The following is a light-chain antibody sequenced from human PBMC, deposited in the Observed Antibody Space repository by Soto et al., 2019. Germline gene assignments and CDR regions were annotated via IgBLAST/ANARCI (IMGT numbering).Light chain of an antibody. Sequence: AIPLTQSPSSLSASVGDRVTITCRATQGITSAFAWYQQTPGKPPKLLVYDVSTLENGVPSRFSGGGSGTDFTLTISNLLPEDFATYYCHQFDSLPFTFGGGTRVEI. CDR2: DVS. J-gene: IGKJ4*01. CDR3: HQFDSLPFT. V-gene: IGKV1-13*02. CDR1: QGITSA.